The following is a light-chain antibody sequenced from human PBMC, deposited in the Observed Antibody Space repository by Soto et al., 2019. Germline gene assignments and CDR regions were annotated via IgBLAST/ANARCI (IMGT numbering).Light chain of an antibody. CDR2: AAS. V-gene: IGKV1-39*01. CDR3: QQSFSPLLT. J-gene: IGKJ4*01. Sequence: DIQLTQSPSSVSASVGDRVTITCRASQTLNNYLTWFQQKPGKAPKVLIYAASTLQSGVPSRFSGSGSGAEFTLTISSLQPEDFATYYCQQSFSPLLTFGGGTKVDIK. CDR1: QTLNNY.